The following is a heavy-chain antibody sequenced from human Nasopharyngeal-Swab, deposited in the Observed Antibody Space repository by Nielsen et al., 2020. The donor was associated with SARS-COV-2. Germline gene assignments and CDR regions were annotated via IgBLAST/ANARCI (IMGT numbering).Heavy chain of an antibody. V-gene: IGHV1-69*13. CDR1: GVTFSSYA. J-gene: IGHJ6*02. CDR2: IIPIFGTA. CDR3: ARGTSIAVPEPPYYYGMDV. D-gene: IGHD6-19*01. Sequence: SVKVSCKASGVTFSSYAISWVRQAPGQGLEWMGGIIPIFGTANYAQKFQGRVTITADESTSTAYMELSSLRSEGTAVYYCARGTSIAVPEPPYYYGMDVWGQGTTVTVSS.